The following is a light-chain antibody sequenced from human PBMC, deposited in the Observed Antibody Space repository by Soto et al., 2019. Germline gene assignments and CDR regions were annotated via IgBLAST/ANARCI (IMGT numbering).Light chain of an antibody. CDR1: QSISSY. CDR2: AAS. J-gene: IGKJ1*01. Sequence: DIQMTQSPSSLSASVGDRVTITCRASQSISSYLNWYRQKPGKAPKLLIYAASTLQSGVPSRFSGSGSGTDFTLTISCLQSEDFATYYCQQYYSYSWTFGQGTKVDIK. V-gene: IGKV1-39*01. CDR3: QQYYSYSWT.